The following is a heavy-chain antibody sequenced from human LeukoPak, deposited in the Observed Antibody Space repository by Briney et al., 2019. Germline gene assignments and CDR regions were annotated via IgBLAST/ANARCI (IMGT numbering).Heavy chain of an antibody. CDR3: ARDLRDIPPPQGFNY. V-gene: IGHV4-31*03. Sequence: SETLSLTCTVSGGSISSGGYYWSWIRQHPGKGLEWIGYIYYSGSTYYNPSLKSRVTISVDTSKNQFSLKLSSVTAADTAVYYCARDLRDIPPPQGFNYWGQGIRVTVSS. CDR2: IYYSGST. J-gene: IGHJ4*02. CDR1: GGSISSGGYY. D-gene: IGHD2-2*02.